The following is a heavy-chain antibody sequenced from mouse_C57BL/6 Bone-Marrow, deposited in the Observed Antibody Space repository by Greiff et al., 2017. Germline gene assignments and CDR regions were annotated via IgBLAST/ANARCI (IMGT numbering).Heavy chain of an antibody. D-gene: IGHD2-14*01. J-gene: IGHJ4*01. V-gene: IGHV1-59*01. CDR2: IDPSDSYT. CDR1: GYTFTSYW. CDR3: ARGVPMDY. Sequence: QVQLQQPGAELVRPGTSVKLSCKASGYTFTSYWMHWVKQRPGQGLEWIGVIDPSDSYTNYNQKFKGKATLTVDTSSRTAYMQLSSLTSEDSAVYYCARGVPMDYWGQGTSVTVSS.